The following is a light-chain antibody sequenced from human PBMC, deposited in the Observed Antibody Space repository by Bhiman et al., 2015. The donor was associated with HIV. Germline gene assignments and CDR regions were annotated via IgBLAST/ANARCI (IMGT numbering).Light chain of an antibody. CDR2: QNN. J-gene: IGLJ1*01. V-gene: IGLV3-1*01. CDR3: QAWDSTAFYV. CDR1: KLGGKF. Sequence: SYDLTQPTSVSVSPGQTAGISCSGDKLGGKFTSWYQLKPGQSPVLVIYQNNKRPSGIPERFSGSASGNTATLTISGTQAMDEADYYCQAWDSTAFYVFGTGTKVTVL.